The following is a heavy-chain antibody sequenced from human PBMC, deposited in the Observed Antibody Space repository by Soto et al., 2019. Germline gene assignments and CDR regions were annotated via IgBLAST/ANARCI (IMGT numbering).Heavy chain of an antibody. J-gene: IGHJ4*02. CDR2: IFHSVTT. CDR3: ARGGNRSSSNSAGVGGFDY. Sequence: GSLSLTCTVSRACISSSYWSGIRQPPGKGLEWIGYIFHSVTTNYNPSLKSRVTISVDTSKNQFSLNLSSLTTADTAVYFCARGGNRSSSNSAGVGGFDYWGQGTLVTVSS. D-gene: IGHD6-6*01. V-gene: IGHV4-59*01. CDR1: RACISSSY.